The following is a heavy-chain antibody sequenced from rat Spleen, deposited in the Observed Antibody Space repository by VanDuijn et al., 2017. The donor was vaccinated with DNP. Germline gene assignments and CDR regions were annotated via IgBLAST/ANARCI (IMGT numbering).Heavy chain of an antibody. CDR2: ISTTGSRT. Sequence: EVKLVESGGGLVQPGSSLKLSCAASGFTFSYYFMAWVRRAPEKGLEWVATISTTGSRTYYPDSVKGRFTISRDNAQSTLYLQMDSLRSEDTATYYCARHRTIMPYYYVMDAWGQGASVTVSS. D-gene: IGHD1-12*01. CDR3: ARHRTIMPYYYVMDA. CDR1: GFTFSYYF. V-gene: IGHV5-7*01. J-gene: IGHJ4*01.